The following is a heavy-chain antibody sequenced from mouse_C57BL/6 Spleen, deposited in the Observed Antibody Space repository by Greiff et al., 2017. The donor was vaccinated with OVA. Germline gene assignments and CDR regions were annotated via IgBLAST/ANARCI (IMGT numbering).Heavy chain of an antibody. J-gene: IGHJ3*01. D-gene: IGHD3-2*02. V-gene: IGHV1-53*01. CDR3: ARSAAQAPPFAY. CDR1: GYTFTSYW. Sequence: QVQLQQPGTELVKPGASVKLSCKASGYTFTSYWMHWVKQRPGQGLEWIGNINPSNGGTNYNEKFKSKATLTVDKSSSTAYMPLSSLTSEDSAVYYCARSAAQAPPFAYWGQGTLVTVSA. CDR2: INPSNGGT.